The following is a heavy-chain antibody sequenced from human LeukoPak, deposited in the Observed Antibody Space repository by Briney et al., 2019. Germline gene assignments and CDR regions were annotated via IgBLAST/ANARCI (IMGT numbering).Heavy chain of an antibody. V-gene: IGHV1-69*04. J-gene: IGHJ4*02. CDR2: IIPILGIA. CDR3: AREVVEMATIRYWYFDY. D-gene: IGHD5-24*01. Sequence: GSSVRVSCKASGGTFSSYAISWARQAPGQGLEWMGRIIPILGIANYAQKFQGRVTITADKSTSTAYMELSSLRSEDTAVYYCAREVVEMATIRYWYFDYWGQGTLVTVSS. CDR1: GGTFSSYA.